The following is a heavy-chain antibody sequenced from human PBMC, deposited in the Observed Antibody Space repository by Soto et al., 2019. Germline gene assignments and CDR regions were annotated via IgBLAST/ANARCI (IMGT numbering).Heavy chain of an antibody. V-gene: IGHV3-23*01. Sequence: EVQLLESGGGLVQPGWSLRLSCTASGFTFSDLAMSWVRQAPGKGLEWVSAISASGRKTYYVDSVKGRFTISRDNSKNTVYLQMDSRRADDTAVYYCAKGDWLDDWGQGTLVTVSS. D-gene: IGHD3-16*01. CDR1: GFTFSDLA. J-gene: IGHJ4*02. CDR2: ISASGRKT. CDR3: AKGDWLDD.